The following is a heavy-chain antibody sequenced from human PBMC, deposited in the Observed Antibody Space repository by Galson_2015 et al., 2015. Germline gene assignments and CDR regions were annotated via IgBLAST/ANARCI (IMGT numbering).Heavy chain of an antibody. D-gene: IGHD6-13*01. CDR3: AREGRSSSWYSFDY. CDR1: GFSFSSNS. Sequence: SLRLSCAASGFSFSSNSMNCVRQAPGKGLEWVSYISSSSSTIYYADSVKGRFTISRDNAKNSLYLQMDSLRDEDTAVYYCAREGRSSSWYSFDYCGQGTLVTVSS. J-gene: IGHJ4*02. V-gene: IGHV3-48*02. CDR2: ISSSSSTI.